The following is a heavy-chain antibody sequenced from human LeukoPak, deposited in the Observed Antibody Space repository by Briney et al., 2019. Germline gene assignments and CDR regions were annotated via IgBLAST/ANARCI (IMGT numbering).Heavy chain of an antibody. CDR1: GASISSHY. CDR3: ARMARRSGYDYVNYYFDY. J-gene: IGHJ4*02. Sequence: SETLSLTCTVSGASISSHYWSWIRQPPGKGLEWIGSIYYSGNTNYNPSLKSRVTLSGDTSKNQFSLILSSVTAADTAVYYCARMARRSGYDYVNYYFDYWGQGTLVTVSS. D-gene: IGHD5-12*01. CDR2: IYYSGNT. V-gene: IGHV4-59*11.